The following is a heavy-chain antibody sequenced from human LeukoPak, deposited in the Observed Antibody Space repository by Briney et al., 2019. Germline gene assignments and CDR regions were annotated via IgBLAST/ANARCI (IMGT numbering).Heavy chain of an antibody. Sequence: PGGSLRLSCAASGFTFSSYAMPWVRQAPGKGLEWVAVISYDGSNKYYADSVKGRFTISRDNSKNTLYLQMNSLRAEDTAVYYCARVRMIVVVSPPGDAFDIWGQGTMVTVSS. D-gene: IGHD3-22*01. CDR1: GFTFSSYA. CDR2: ISYDGSNK. V-gene: IGHV3-30-3*01. CDR3: ARVRMIVVVSPPGDAFDI. J-gene: IGHJ3*02.